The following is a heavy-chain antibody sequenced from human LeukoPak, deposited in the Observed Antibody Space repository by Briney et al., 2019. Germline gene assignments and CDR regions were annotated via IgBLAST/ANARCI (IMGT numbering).Heavy chain of an antibody. CDR2: INPNSGGT. Sequence: GASVKVSCKASGGTFSSYAISWVRQAPGQGLEWMGWINPNSGGTNYAQKFQGRVTMTRDTSISTAYMELSRLRSDDTAVYYCAIPGVVPGYDAFDIWGQGTMVTVSS. V-gene: IGHV1-2*02. CDR1: GGTFSSYA. CDR3: AIPGVVPGYDAFDI. J-gene: IGHJ3*02. D-gene: IGHD3-10*01.